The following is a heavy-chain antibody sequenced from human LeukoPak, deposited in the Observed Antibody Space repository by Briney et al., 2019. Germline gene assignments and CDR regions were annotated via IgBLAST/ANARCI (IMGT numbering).Heavy chain of an antibody. Sequence: GGSLRLSCAASGFTFSTYGMDWVRQAPGKGLEWASYISSSSNTVYYADSVKGRFTISRDNAKNSLYLQMNSLRVEDTAVYYCAREDTSGWPYFDYWGQGTLVTVSS. CDR1: GFTFSTYG. J-gene: IGHJ4*02. V-gene: IGHV3-48*04. D-gene: IGHD6-19*01. CDR3: AREDTSGWPYFDY. CDR2: ISSSSNTV.